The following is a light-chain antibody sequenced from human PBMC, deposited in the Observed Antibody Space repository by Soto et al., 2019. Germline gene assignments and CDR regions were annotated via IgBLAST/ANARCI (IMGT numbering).Light chain of an antibody. CDR3: QQYGTSPLT. CDR1: QSMSSSY. J-gene: IGKJ4*01. V-gene: IGKV3-20*01. Sequence: EIVLTHSPGTLSLSPGERATLSCRASQSMSSSYLAWYQQKPGLAPRLLIYGTSSRAPGIPDRFSGTGSGTDFTLTISRLEPEDFAVYFCQQYGTSPLTFGGGTKVDIK. CDR2: GTS.